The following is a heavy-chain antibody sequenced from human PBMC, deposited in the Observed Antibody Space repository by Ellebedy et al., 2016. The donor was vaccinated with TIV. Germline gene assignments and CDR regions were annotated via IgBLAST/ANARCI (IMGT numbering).Heavy chain of an antibody. V-gene: IGHV4-30-2*01. D-gene: IGHD3-10*01. Sequence: MPSETLSLTCAVSGGSISSGGYSWSWLRQPPGKGLEWIGYIYHSGSTYYNPSLTSRVTISVDRSKNQFSLKLSSVTAADTAVYYCARVAGIEYYYYGMDVWGQGTTVTVSS. J-gene: IGHJ6*02. CDR3: ARVAGIEYYYYGMDV. CDR1: GGSISSGGYS. CDR2: IYHSGST.